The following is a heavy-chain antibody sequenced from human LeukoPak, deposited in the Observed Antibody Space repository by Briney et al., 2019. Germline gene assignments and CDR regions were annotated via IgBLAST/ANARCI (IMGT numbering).Heavy chain of an antibody. CDR1: GFTFDDFA. D-gene: IGHD6-13*01. J-gene: IGHJ6*02. CDR2: ISGDGNRI. CDR3: AKAIEPRAAARPYGMDV. V-gene: IGHV3-43*02. Sequence: GGSLRLSCAASGFTFDDFAMHWVRQGPGKGLEWGSLISGDGNRIHYADSVKGRFTISRDNSKNSLYLQMNSLRTEDTALYYCAKAIEPRAAARPYGMDVWGQGTTVTVSS.